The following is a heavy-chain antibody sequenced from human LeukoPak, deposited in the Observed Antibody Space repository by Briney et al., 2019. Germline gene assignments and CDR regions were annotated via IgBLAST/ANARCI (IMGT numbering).Heavy chain of an antibody. J-gene: IGHJ4*02. CDR2: MNPNSGNT. CDR1: GYTFTSYD. D-gene: IGHD3-16*01. Sequence: ASVKVSCKASGYTFTSYDINWVRQATGQGLEWMGWMNPNSGNTGYAQKFQGRVTMTRNTSISTAYMELSSLRSEDTAVYYCARRPYNMITFGGARRELDYWGQGTLVTVSS. CDR3: ARRPYNMITFGGARRELDY. V-gene: IGHV1-8*01.